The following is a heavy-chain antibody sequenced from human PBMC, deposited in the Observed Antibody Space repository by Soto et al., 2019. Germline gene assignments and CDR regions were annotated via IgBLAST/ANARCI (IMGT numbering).Heavy chain of an antibody. V-gene: IGHV3-30*04. D-gene: IGHD1-26*01. CDR2: ISYDGRDK. J-gene: IGHJ4*02. CDR1: GFTFSSYA. Sequence: QVQLVESGGGVVQPGRSLRLSCAASGFTFSSYAMHWVRQAPGTGLEWVAIISYDGRDKNYPDFVKGRFTISRDNSKNTLYLQMNSLRAEDTAVYYCARSAGGSYPQYDYWGQGTLVTVSS. CDR3: ARSAGGSYPQYDY.